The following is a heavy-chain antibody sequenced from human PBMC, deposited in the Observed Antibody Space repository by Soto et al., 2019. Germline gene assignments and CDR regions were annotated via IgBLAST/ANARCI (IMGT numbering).Heavy chain of an antibody. CDR3: AKEGGIAAGTRYYFDS. V-gene: IGHV3-30*18. J-gene: IGHJ4*01. CDR2: ISYDGSNK. Sequence: GGSLRLSCTASGFTFSTYGMNWVRQAPGKGLEWVAVISYDGSNKFYADSVRGRFTISRDNSKNTLSLQMNSLRADDTAVYYCAKEGGIAAGTRYYFDSWGQGTLVTVSS. CDR1: GFTFSTYG. D-gene: IGHD6-13*01.